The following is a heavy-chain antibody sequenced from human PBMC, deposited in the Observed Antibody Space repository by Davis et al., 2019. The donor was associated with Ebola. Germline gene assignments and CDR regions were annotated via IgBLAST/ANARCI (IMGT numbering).Heavy chain of an antibody. CDR3: AKWWGSSSPN. J-gene: IGHJ4*02. Sequence: GGSLRLSCAASGFTFSSYGMHWVRQAPGKGLKWVAVISYDGSNKYYADSVKGRFTISRDNSKNTLYLQMNSLRAEDTAVYYCAKWWGSSSPNWGQGTLVTVSS. CDR2: ISYDGSNK. D-gene: IGHD6-13*01. CDR1: GFTFSSYG. V-gene: IGHV3-30*18.